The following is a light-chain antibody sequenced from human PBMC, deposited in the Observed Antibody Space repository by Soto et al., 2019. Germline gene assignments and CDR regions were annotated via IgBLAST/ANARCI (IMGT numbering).Light chain of an antibody. J-gene: IGKJ4*01. CDR3: QQYHNWPPLT. CDR2: GAS. CDR1: QSVSSN. V-gene: IGKV3-15*01. Sequence: EIVMTQSPATLSVSPGERATLSCRASQSVSSNLAWYQQKRGQAPRLLIYGASTRATGIPARFSGSGSGTEFTLTISSLQSEDFAVYYCQQYHNWPPLTFGGGTKMEIK.